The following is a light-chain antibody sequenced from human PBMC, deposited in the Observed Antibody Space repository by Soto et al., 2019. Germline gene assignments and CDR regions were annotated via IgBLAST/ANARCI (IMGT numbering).Light chain of an antibody. CDR1: QSISRY. CDR2: AAS. CDR3: QQSYSFWT. V-gene: IGKV1-39*01. J-gene: IGKJ1*01. Sequence: DIQMTQSPSSLSASVGDRVTITCRASQSISRYLNWYQHKPGKAPNLLIYAASSLQSGVPSRFXXXXXXXXXXXXXXXXXPEDFAXYYCQQSYSFWTFGQGTKVEXX.